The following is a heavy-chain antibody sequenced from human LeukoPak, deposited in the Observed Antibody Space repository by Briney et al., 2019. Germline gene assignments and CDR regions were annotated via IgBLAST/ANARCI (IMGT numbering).Heavy chain of an antibody. CDR3: AHSPILFQGGRRPGAFDI. CDR2: IYWNDDK. Sequence: SGPTLVKPTQTLTLTCTFSGFSLSTSGVGVGWIRQPPGKALEWLALIYWNDDKRYSPSLKSRLTITKDTSKNQVVLTMTNMDPVDTATYYCAHSPILFQGGRRPGAFDIWGQGTMVTVSS. CDR1: GFSLSTSGVG. J-gene: IGHJ3*02. D-gene: IGHD2-21*01. V-gene: IGHV2-5*01.